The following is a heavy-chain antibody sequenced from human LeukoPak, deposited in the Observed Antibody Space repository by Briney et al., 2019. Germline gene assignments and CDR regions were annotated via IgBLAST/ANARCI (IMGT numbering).Heavy chain of an antibody. D-gene: IGHD2-15*01. CDR1: GTSISSGPW. CDR3: ASPSGASTW. V-gene: IGHV4-4*02. Sequence: SETLSLTCAVSGTSISSGPWWSLVRQPPGKGLEWIGEIFHTGSTHYNPSLKSRATISLDKSKNQFSLKLSSVTAADTAVYYCASPSGASTWWGQGTLVTVSS. J-gene: IGHJ4*02. CDR2: IFHTGST.